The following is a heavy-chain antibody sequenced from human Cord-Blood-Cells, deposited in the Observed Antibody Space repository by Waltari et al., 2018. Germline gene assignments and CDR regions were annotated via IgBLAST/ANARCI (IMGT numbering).Heavy chain of an antibody. Sequence: EVQLVESGGGLVKPGGSLRLSCAASGFTLSSYSMNWVRQAPGKGLEWVSSISSSSSYIYYADSVKGRFTISRDNAKNSLYLQMNSLRAEDTAVYYCARDGEVGATRVPFGYWGQGTLVTVSS. CDR2: ISSSSSYI. V-gene: IGHV3-21*01. CDR1: GFTLSSYS. D-gene: IGHD1-26*01. J-gene: IGHJ4*02. CDR3: ARDGEVGATRVPFGY.